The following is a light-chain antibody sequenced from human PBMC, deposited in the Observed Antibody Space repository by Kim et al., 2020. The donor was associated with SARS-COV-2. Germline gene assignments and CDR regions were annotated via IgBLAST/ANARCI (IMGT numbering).Light chain of an antibody. CDR2: DVK. CDR1: SSGVGGYNY. V-gene: IGLV2-14*04. CDR3: SSYTTGNTLGV. Sequence: QSITSACTGPSSGVGGYNYVSLYHQHPGKPPNLQIYDVKNRPSGVSNRFSASKSGNTASLTISGLQPEDEADYFCSSYTTGNTLGVFGGGTQLTVL. J-gene: IGLJ3*02.